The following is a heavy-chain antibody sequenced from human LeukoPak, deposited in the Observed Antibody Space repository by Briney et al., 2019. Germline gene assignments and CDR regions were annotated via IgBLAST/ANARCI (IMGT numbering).Heavy chain of an antibody. J-gene: IGHJ6*02. CDR3: AKSVGSGTNYYGMDV. D-gene: IGHD3-10*01. CDR2: IKQDGSEK. Sequence: GRSLRLSCAASGFTFSSYAMHWVRQAPGKGLEWVANIKQDGSEKFYADSVKGRFTISRDNAKNSLYLQMNSLRAEDTALYYCAKSVGSGTNYYGMDVWGQGTTVTVSS. V-gene: IGHV3-7*03. CDR1: GFTFSSYA.